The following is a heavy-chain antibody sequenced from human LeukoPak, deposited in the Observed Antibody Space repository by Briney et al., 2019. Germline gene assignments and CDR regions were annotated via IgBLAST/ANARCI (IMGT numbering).Heavy chain of an antibody. CDR3: AKDRYSSGFHCPDY. CDR2: ISSTDVAT. Sequence: GRSLRLSCAASGFIFSNYAMSWLRQAPGKGLEWVSTISSTDVATYYADSVEGRFTISSDNSKNTVSLQMNSLRAEDTAVYYCAKDRYSSGFHCPDYWGQGSLVTLSS. V-gene: IGHV3-23*01. D-gene: IGHD6-19*01. J-gene: IGHJ4*02. CDR1: GFIFSNYA.